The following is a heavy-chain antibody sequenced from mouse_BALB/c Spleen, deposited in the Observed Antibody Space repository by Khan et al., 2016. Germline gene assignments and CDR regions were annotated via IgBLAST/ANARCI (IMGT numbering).Heavy chain of an antibody. J-gene: IGHJ2*01. Sequence: VQLQESGAELAKPGASVKMSCKASGYTFTSYWMHWVKQRPGQGLEWIGYINPSTGYTEYNQKFKDKATLTADKSSSTAYMQLSSLTSEDSAVYYCARAWEGGFDYWCQGTTLTVSS. D-gene: IGHD4-1*01. CDR1: GYTFTSYW. V-gene: IGHV1-7*01. CDR2: INPSTGYT. CDR3: ARAWEGGFDY.